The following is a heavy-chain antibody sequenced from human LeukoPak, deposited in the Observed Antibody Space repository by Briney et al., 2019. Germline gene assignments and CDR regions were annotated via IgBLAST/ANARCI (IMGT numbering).Heavy chain of an antibody. CDR3: AGHHPRNTVDF. D-gene: IGHD2/OR15-2a*01. J-gene: IGHJ4*02. CDR1: GGSISSYY. V-gene: IGHV4-59*08. Sequence: SETLSLTCTVYGGSISSYYWSWIRQPPGKGLEWIAYISDIGSINYNPSLKSRVTISLDTSKNQFSLKLSSVTAADTAVYYCAGHHPRNTVDFWGQGTLVTVSS. CDR2: ISDIGSI.